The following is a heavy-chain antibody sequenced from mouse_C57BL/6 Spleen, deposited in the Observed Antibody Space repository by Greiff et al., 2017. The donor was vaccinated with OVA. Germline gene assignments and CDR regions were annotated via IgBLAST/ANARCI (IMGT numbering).Heavy chain of an antibody. Sequence: QVQLQQPGTELVKPGASVKLSCKASGYTFTSSWMHWVKQRPGQGLEWIGNINPSNGGTNYNEKFKSKATLTVDHSSSTASMQLSSLTSEDSAVYEGASYDRYDDWYCDVWGTGTTVTVSS. V-gene: IGHV1-53*01. CDR1: GYTFTSSW. D-gene: IGHD2-14*01. CDR3: ASYDRYDDWYCDV. CDR2: INPSNGGT. J-gene: IGHJ1*03.